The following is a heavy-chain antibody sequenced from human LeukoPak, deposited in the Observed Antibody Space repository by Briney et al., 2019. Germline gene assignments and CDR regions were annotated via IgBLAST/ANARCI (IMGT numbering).Heavy chain of an antibody. D-gene: IGHD3-10*01. V-gene: IGHV4-39*01. Sequence: PSETLSLTCTVSGGSISSYYWGWIRQPPGKGLEWIGSIYYSGSTYYNPSLKSRVTISVDTSKNQFSLKLSSVTAADTAVYYCASQTYGSGSYFDYWGQGTLVTVSS. CDR1: GGSISSYY. J-gene: IGHJ4*02. CDR3: ASQTYGSGSYFDY. CDR2: IYYSGST.